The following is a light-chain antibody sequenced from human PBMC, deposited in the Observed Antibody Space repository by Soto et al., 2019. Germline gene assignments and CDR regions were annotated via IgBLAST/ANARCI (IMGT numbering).Light chain of an antibody. J-gene: IGKJ2*01. V-gene: IGKV2-30*01. Sequence: DVVMTQSPLSLSVTLGQPASISCSSSQSLLYSNGNTYLNWFQQRPVQPPRHLIYKVSNRDSGVPDRFSGSGSGTDFTLKISRVEAEDVGLYYCMQGTHRPVTFGQGTKLEIK. CDR2: KVS. CDR3: MQGTHRPVT. CDR1: QSLLYSNGNTY.